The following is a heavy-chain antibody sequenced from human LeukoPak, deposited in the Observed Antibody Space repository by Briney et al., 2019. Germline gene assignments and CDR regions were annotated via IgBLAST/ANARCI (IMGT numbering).Heavy chain of an antibody. Sequence: GRSLRLSCAASGFTFDDYARHWVRHAPGKGLEWVSGISWNSGSIGYADSVKGRFTISRDNAKNSLYLQMNSLRAEDTALYYCARASGYHYYFDYWGQGTLVTVSS. CDR3: ARASGYHYYFDY. D-gene: IGHD5-12*01. V-gene: IGHV3-9*01. CDR1: GFTFDDYA. J-gene: IGHJ4*02. CDR2: ISWNSGSI.